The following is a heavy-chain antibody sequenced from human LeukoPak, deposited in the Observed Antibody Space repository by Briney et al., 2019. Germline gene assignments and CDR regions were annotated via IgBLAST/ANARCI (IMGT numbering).Heavy chain of an antibody. CDR1: GFTFSSYW. V-gene: IGHV3-74*01. Sequence: QTGGSLRLSCAASGFTFSSYWMHWVRQAPGKGLVWVSRINSGGSSTNYADSVKGRFTISRDNAKSTLYLQMNSLRAEDTAVYYCARAYYDFWSGYYGEPYYFDYWGQGTLVTVSS. CDR2: INSGGSST. J-gene: IGHJ4*02. CDR3: ARAYYDFWSGYYGEPYYFDY. D-gene: IGHD3-3*01.